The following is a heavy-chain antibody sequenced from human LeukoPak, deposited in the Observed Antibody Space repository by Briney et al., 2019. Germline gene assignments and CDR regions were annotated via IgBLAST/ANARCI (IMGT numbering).Heavy chain of an antibody. Sequence: PSETLSLTCTVSGGSISNYYWSWIRQPAGKGLEWIGRIYTTGSTAYNPSLKSRLTMSIGTSKNQFSMKLTSVTTADTAMYYCARELGYCSSASCYTHLRPFDYWGQGTLVTVSS. CDR2: IYTTGST. V-gene: IGHV4-4*07. D-gene: IGHD2-2*01. CDR3: ARELGYCSSASCYTHLRPFDY. CDR1: GGSISNYY. J-gene: IGHJ4*02.